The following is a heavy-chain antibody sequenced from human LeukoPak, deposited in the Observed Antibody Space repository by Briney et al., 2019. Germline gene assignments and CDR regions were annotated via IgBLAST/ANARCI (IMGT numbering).Heavy chain of an antibody. D-gene: IGHD3-10*01. J-gene: IGHJ6*02. CDR2: IYYSGST. V-gene: IGHV4-59*01. Sequence: SETLSLTCAVYGGSFSSYYWSWIRQPPGKGLEWIGYIYYSGSTNYNPSLKSRVTISVDTSKNQFSLKLSSVTAADTAVYYCAREESRYYYGMDVWGQGTTVTVSS. CDR3: AREESRYYYGMDV. CDR1: GGSFSSYY.